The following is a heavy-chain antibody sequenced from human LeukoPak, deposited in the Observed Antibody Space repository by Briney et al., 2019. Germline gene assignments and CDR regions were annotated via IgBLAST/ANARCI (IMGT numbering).Heavy chain of an antibody. J-gene: IGHJ5*02. CDR1: GFTFSSYG. CDR2: ISYDGSNK. D-gene: IGHD6-13*01. V-gene: IGHV3-30*03. CDR3: VRLIAVDGIGSRWFDP. Sequence: GRSLRLSCAASGFTFSSYGMHWVRQAPGKGLEWVAVISYDGSNKYYADSVKGRFTISRDNSKNTLYLQMNSLRAEDTAVYYCVRLIAVDGIGSRWFDPWGQGTLVTVSS.